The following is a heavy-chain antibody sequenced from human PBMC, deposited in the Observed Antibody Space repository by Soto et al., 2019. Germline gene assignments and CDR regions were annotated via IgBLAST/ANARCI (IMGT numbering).Heavy chain of an antibody. J-gene: IGHJ4*02. CDR2: IYYSGST. V-gene: IGHV4-59*08. D-gene: IGHD2-15*01. CDR1: GGSISSYY. Sequence: QVQLQESGPGLVKPSETLSLTCTVSGGSISSYYWSWIRQPPGKGLEWIGYIYYSGSTNYNPSLYRLCPMSIHMSKHQFSLQLSSVTATDTAVDYCARLSLVVGCPDSYYFDYRGQVTLVPVSA. CDR3: ARLSLVVGCPDSYYFDY.